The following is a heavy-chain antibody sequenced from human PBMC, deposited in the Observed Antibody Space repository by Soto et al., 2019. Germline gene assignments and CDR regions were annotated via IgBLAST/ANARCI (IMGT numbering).Heavy chain of an antibody. J-gene: IGHJ5*02. V-gene: IGHV1-3*01. CDR3: ARDSGVVVPAAISNWFDP. Sequence: GASVKVSCKASGYTFTSYAMHWVRQAPGQRLEWMGWINAGNGNTKYSQKFQGRVTITRDTSASTAYMELSSLRSEDTAVYYCARDSGVVVPAAISNWFDPWAQGTLVTVSS. CDR1: GYTFTSYA. D-gene: IGHD2-2*01. CDR2: INAGNGNT.